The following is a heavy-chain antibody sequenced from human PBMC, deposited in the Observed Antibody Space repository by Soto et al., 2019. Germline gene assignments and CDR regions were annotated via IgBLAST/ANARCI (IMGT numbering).Heavy chain of an antibody. CDR3: ARLAPGDSSGYYDYYYGMDV. CDR2: IYYSGST. D-gene: IGHD3-22*01. J-gene: IGHJ6*02. Sequence: SETLSLTCTVSGGSISTYYWSWIRQPPGKGLEWIGYIYYSGSTNYNPSLKSRVTISVDTSKNQFSLKLSSVTAADTAVYYCARLAPGDSSGYYDYYYGMDVWGQGTTVTVSS. V-gene: IGHV4-59*08. CDR1: GGSISTYY.